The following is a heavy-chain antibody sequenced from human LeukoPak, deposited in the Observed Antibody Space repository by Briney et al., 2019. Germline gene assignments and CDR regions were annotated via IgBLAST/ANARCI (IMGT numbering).Heavy chain of an antibody. CDR2: ISYDGSNK. V-gene: IGHV3-30*18. CDR3: AKDGEVVGAIWTARYYFDY. Sequence: GGSLRLSCAASGFTFSSYGMHWVRQAPGKGLEWVAVISYDGSNKYYADSVKGRFTTSRDNSKNTLYLQMNSLRAEDTAVYYCAKDGEVVGAIWTARYYFDYWGQGTLVTVSS. CDR1: GFTFSSYG. J-gene: IGHJ4*02. D-gene: IGHD1-26*01.